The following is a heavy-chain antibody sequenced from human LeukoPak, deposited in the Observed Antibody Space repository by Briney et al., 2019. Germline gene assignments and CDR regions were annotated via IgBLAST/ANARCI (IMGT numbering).Heavy chain of an antibody. J-gene: IGHJ4*02. Sequence: GGSLRLSCAASAFSFSKFALIWVRQAPGKGLEWVSAITANGGYTLYADAVKGRFTVSRDNSKNTLYLQINSLRPEDTAMYYCAKDPNGDYIGAFDFWGQGTLVTVSS. CDR1: AFSFSKFA. V-gene: IGHV3-23*01. CDR2: ITANGGYT. CDR3: AKDPNGDYIGAFDF. D-gene: IGHD4-17*01.